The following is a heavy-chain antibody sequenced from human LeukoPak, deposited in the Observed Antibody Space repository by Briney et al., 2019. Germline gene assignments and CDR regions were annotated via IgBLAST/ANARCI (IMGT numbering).Heavy chain of an antibody. D-gene: IGHD2-2*01. CDR1: GGSMRNYY. J-gene: IGHJ4*02. CDR3: ARGWASSWYYFDF. CDR2: TYDSGSS. Sequence: SGTLSLTCAVSGGSMRNYYWSWIRQTPGKGLEWIGYTYDSGSSSYNSSLRSRVSISIDTSKNQFSLNLSSVTAADTAVYYCARGWASSWYYFDFWGQGTLVTVSS. V-gene: IGHV4-59*01.